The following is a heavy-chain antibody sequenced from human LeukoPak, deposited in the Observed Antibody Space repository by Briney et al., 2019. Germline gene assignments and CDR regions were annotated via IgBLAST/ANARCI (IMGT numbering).Heavy chain of an antibody. CDR2: IIPIFGTA. D-gene: IGHD5-24*01. V-gene: IGHV1-69*05. CDR1: GGTFSSYA. Sequence: SVKVSCKASGGTFSSYAISWVRQAPGQGLEWMGGIIPIFGTANYAQKFQGRVTITTDESTSTAYMELSSLRSEDTAVYYCARGPMATTARFDHWGQGTLVTVSS. J-gene: IGHJ4*02. CDR3: ARGPMATTARFDH.